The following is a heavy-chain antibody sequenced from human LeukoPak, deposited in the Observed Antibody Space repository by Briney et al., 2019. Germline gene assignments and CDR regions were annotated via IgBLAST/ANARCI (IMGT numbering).Heavy chain of an antibody. CDR3: ARARYGGNPPEVY. V-gene: IGHV7-4-1*02. Sequence: ASVKVSCKASGYSFTSYAINWLRQAPGQGPEWMGWITTYTGNPTYAQGFTGRFVFSLDTSVSTAYLQISSLKTEDTAVYYCARARYGGNPPEVYWGQGTLVTVTS. J-gene: IGHJ4*02. D-gene: IGHD4-23*01. CDR2: ITTYTGNP. CDR1: GYSFTSYA.